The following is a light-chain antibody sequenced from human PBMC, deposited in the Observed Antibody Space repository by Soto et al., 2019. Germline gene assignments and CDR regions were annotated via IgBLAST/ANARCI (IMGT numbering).Light chain of an antibody. Sequence: QSALTQPASVSGSPGQSIAISCTGTSSDVGGYNYVSWYQQPPGTAPKLLISEVSNRPSGVSHRFSGSKSGNTASLTISGLQAEDEADYYCSSYRSSGPFVFGTGTKLTVL. CDR2: EVS. V-gene: IGLV2-14*01. CDR1: SSDVGGYNY. CDR3: SSYRSSGPFV. J-gene: IGLJ1*01.